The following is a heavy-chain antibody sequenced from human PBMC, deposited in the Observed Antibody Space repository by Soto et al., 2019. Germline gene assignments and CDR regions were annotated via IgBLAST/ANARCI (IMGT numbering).Heavy chain of an antibody. Sequence: SETLSLTCTVSGGSISSGGYYWSWIRQHPGKGLEWIGYIYYSGSTYYNPSLKSRVTISVDTSKNQFSLKLSSVTAADTAVYYCARDLGWRNCSSTSCKTGCYYMDVWGKGTTVTVSS. V-gene: IGHV4-31*03. CDR3: ARDLGWRNCSSTSCKTGCYYMDV. D-gene: IGHD2-2*01. J-gene: IGHJ6*03. CDR2: IYYSGST. CDR1: GGSISSGGYY.